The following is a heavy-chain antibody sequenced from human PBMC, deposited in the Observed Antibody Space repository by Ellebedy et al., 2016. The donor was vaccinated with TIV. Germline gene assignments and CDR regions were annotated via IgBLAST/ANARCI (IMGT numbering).Heavy chain of an antibody. V-gene: IGHV4-59*01. CDR1: GASISSYY. J-gene: IGHJ4*02. CDR2: IFHTGDT. Sequence: MPGGSLRLSCTVSGASISSYYWSWIRQPPGKGLEWIGFIFHTGDTNYSPSLKSRVAISLDTSKNQFSLKLTSVTDADTAVYYCVRGGASSKYFDYWGLGTLVTVSS. CDR3: VRGGASSKYFDY.